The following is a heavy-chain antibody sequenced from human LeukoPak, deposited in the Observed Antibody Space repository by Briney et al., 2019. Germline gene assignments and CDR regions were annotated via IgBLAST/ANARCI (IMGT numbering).Heavy chain of an antibody. Sequence: GGSLRLSCAASGFPFSTFGMSWVRQPPGKGLEWVSAVSASGDSTFYADSVKGRFTISRDNSKNTLYLQMNSLRAEDSAVYYCAKEKQRNFDYWGQGTLVTVSS. CDR1: GFPFSTFG. CDR3: AKEKQRNFDY. V-gene: IGHV3-23*01. CDR2: VSASGDST. J-gene: IGHJ4*02.